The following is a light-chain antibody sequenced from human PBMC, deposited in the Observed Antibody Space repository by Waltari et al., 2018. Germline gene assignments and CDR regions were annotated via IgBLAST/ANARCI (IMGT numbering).Light chain of an antibody. CDR2: TAS. CDR3: QQSYTSPLT. V-gene: IGKV1-39*01. Sequence: DIQMTQSPFSLSASVGDRVTISCQASQSIINYLNWYQQKPGKAPELLIYTASTLQSGVPSRFSGSGFGADFTLTISSLQPEDFAAYYCQQSYTSPLTFGGGTNVEIK. J-gene: IGKJ4*01. CDR1: QSIINY.